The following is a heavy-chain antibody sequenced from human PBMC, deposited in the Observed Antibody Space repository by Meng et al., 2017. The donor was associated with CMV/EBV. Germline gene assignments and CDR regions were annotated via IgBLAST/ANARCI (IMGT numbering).Heavy chain of an antibody. D-gene: IGHD3-22*01. Sequence: GGSLRLSCAASGFTFSSYWMSWVRQAPGKGLEWVANIKQDGSEKSYVDSVKGRFTISRDNAKNSLYLQMNSLRAEDTAVYYCASDQPSAYDSSGYYHYWGQGTLVTVSS. CDR3: ASDQPSAYDSSGYYHY. CDR1: GFTFSSYW. J-gene: IGHJ4*02. V-gene: IGHV3-7*01. CDR2: IKQDGSEK.